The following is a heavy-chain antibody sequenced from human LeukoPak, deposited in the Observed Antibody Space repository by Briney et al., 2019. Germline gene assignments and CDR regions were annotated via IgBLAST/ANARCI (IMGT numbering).Heavy chain of an antibody. CDR2: IRSKANSYAT. Sequence: GGSLRLSCEASGFTFSGSAMHWVRQASGKGLEWVGRIRSKANSYATVYAASVKGRFTISRDDSKNTAFLQMNSLKTEDTAVYYCTRVGYSGYDSYWGQGTLVTVSS. CDR3: TRVGYSGYDSY. V-gene: IGHV3-73*01. CDR1: GFTFSGSA. D-gene: IGHD5-12*01. J-gene: IGHJ4*02.